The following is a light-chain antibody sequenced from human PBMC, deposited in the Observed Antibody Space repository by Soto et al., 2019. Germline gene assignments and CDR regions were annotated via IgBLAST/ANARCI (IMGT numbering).Light chain of an antibody. CDR1: QSVSSY. CDR2: GAS. CDR3: QQRSNWPRLT. J-gene: IGKJ4*01. Sequence: EVVLTQAPATLALSPGERATLSCRASQSVSSYLAWYQQKPGQAPRLLIYGASTRATGLPARFSGSGSGTEFTLTISSLQSEDFAVYYCQQRSNWPRLTLGGGTKVDI. V-gene: IGKV3-11*01.